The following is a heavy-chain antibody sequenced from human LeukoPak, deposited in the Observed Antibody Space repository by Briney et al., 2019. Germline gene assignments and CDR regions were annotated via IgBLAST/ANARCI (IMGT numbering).Heavy chain of an antibody. D-gene: IGHD1-1*01. CDR2: INWNGGST. V-gene: IGHV3-20*01. J-gene: IGHJ5*02. Sequence: GGSLRLSCAASGFTFDDYGMSWVRQAPGKGLEWVSDINWNGGSTDYADSVKGGFTISRDNAKYSLYLHMSRLRGEYTAFYDCARRHTTNWYNWFDRWGQGTLVIVSS. CDR3: ARRHTTNWYNWFDR. CDR1: GFTFDDYG.